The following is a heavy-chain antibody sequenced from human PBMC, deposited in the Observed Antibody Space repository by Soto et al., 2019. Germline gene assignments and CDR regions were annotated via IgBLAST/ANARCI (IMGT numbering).Heavy chain of an antibody. V-gene: IGHV4-31*03. J-gene: IGHJ6*02. D-gene: IGHD4-17*01. Sequence: SETLSLTCTVSGGPITNYWSWIRQHPGKGLEWIGYIYDSGSTYYNPSLKSRVTMSLDTSKNQLSLKLTSVTAAGTAVYYWARVNLDSVTGMDGWGQATTLPIS. CDR3: ARVNLDSVTGMDG. CDR2: IYDSGST. CDR1: GGPITNY.